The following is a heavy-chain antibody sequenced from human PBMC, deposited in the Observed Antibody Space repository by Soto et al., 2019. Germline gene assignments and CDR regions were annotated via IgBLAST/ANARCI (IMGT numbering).Heavy chain of an antibody. J-gene: IGHJ5*02. CDR1: GYTFTSYD. CDR2: MNPNSGNT. Sequence: GASVKVSCKASGYTFTSYDINWVRQATGQGLEWMGWMNPNSGNTGYAQKFQGRVTMTRNTSISTAYMELSSLRSEDTAVYYCARPRSRAYNWNPGGGWFDPWGQGTLVTVSS. D-gene: IGHD1-20*01. CDR3: ARPRSRAYNWNPGGGWFDP. V-gene: IGHV1-8*01.